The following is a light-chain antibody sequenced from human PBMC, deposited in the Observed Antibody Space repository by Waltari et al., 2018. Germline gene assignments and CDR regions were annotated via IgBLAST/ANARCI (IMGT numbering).Light chain of an antibody. CDR2: DVS. CDR1: QGIENS. Sequence: DIQMTQSPASLAASVGDTVTITCRSSQGIENSFGWFQQRPGKDLKSMIIDVSSLQGGDPLKSIGSGHVTHCSHTIHNGHADDSSSYFCQYYKRFPYTYGQGTKLEIK. V-gene: IGKV1-16*02. J-gene: IGKJ2*01. CDR3: QYYKRFPYT.